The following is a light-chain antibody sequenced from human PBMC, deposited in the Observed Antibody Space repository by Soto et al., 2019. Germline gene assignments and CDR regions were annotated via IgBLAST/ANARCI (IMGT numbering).Light chain of an antibody. CDR1: SSNLGSSFD. Sequence: QSVLTQPPSVSGAPGQTVTISCTGSSSNLGSSFDVHWYRHLPGTAPELLIYSDTYRPSGVPDRFSASKSGTSAALAITGLQAEDEADYYCQSYDKSLSGHVVFGGGTKLTVL. CDR2: SDT. CDR3: QSYDKSLSGHVV. V-gene: IGLV1-40*01. J-gene: IGLJ2*01.